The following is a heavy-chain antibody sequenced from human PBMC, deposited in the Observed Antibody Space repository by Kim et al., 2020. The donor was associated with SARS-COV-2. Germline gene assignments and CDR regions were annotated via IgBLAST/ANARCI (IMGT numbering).Heavy chain of an antibody. J-gene: IGHJ4*02. CDR2: IYYSGST. CDR3: ARDPYSSGWRGSSHYFDY. CDR1: GGSISSSSYY. D-gene: IGHD6-19*01. Sequence: SETLSLTCTVSGGSISSSSYYWGWIRQPPGKGLEWIGSIYYSGSTYYNPSLKSRVTISVDTSKNQFSLKLSSVTAADTAVYYCARDPYSSGWRGSSHYFDYWGQGTLVTVSS. V-gene: IGHV4-39*02.